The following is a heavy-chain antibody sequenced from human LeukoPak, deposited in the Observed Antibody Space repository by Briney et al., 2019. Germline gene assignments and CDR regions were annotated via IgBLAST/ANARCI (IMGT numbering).Heavy chain of an antibody. CDR3: ARPGYCSSTSCSDGMDV. V-gene: IGHV4-34*01. Sequence: SETLSLTCAVYGGSFSGYCWSWIRQPPEKGLEWIGEINHSGSTNYNPSLKSRVTISVDTSKNQFSLKLSSVTAADTAVYYCARPGYCSSTSCSDGMDVWGKGTTVTVSS. D-gene: IGHD2-2*01. CDR1: GGSFSGYC. J-gene: IGHJ6*04. CDR2: INHSGST.